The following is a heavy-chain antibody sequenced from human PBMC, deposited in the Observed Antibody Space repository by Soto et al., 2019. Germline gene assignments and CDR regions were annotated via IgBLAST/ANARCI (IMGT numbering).Heavy chain of an antibody. CDR2: ISWNSGSI. Sequence: EVQLVESGGGLVQPGRSLRLSCATSGFTFDDYAMHWVRQAPGKGLEWVSGISWNSGSIGYADSVKGRFTISRDNAKKSLYLQMNSLRAEDTALYYCAKGRGSSWYEAVLDYWGQGTLVTVSS. CDR3: AKGRGSSWYEAVLDY. CDR1: GFTFDDYA. V-gene: IGHV3-9*01. J-gene: IGHJ4*02. D-gene: IGHD6-13*01.